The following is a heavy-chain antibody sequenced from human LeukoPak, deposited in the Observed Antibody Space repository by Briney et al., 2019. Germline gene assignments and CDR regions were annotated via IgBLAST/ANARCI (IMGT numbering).Heavy chain of an antibody. D-gene: IGHD6-13*01. CDR2: IYSGGST. CDR3: ARDQAGRHSDY. J-gene: IGHJ4*02. CDR1: GFTVSSNY. Sequence: GGSLRLSCAASGFTVSSNYMSWVRQAPGKGLEWVSVIYSGGSTYYADSVKGRFTISRDNAKNSLYLQMNSLRAEDSAVYYCARDQAGRHSDYWGQGTLVTVSS. V-gene: IGHV3-66*01.